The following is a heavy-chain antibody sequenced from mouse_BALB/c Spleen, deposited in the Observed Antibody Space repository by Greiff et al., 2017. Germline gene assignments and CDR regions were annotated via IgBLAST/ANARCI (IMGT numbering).Heavy chain of an antibody. D-gene: IGHD1-1*01. Sequence: EVKLMESGGGLVQPGGSMKLSCVASGFTFSNYWLNWVRQSPEKGLEWVAEIRLKSNNYATHYAESVKGRFTISRDDSKSSVYLQMNNLRAEDTGIYYCITTVYYYAMDYWGQGTSVTVSS. CDR3: ITTVYYYAMDY. CDR2: IRLKSNNYAT. CDR1: GFTFSNYW. V-gene: IGHV6-6*02. J-gene: IGHJ4*01.